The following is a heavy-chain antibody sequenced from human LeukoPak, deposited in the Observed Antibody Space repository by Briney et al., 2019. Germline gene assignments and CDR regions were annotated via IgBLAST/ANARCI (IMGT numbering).Heavy chain of an antibody. D-gene: IGHD6-13*01. CDR3: ARDGVPAANDY. Sequence: GGSLRLSCAASGFTFSRHWMTWVRQAPGKGLEWVANIKQDGSEKYYVDSVKGRFTISRDNAKNSLYLQMNSLRAEDTAVYYCARDGVPAANDYWGQGTLVTVSS. CDR2: IKQDGSEK. J-gene: IGHJ4*02. V-gene: IGHV3-7*01. CDR1: GFTFSRHW.